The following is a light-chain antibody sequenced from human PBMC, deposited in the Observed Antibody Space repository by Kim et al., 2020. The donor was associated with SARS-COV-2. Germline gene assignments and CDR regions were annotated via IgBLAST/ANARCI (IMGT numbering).Light chain of an antibody. V-gene: IGLV10-54*04. Sequence: RQPATLICTRNGNNVGLQGTSWLQQHQGHPPKHLSYSNNNRPSGISERFSASRSGDTASLTITGLQPEDEADYYCSAWDRSLNAVVFGGGTQLTVL. CDR2: SNN. CDR3: SAWDRSLNAVV. CDR1: GNNVGLQG. J-gene: IGLJ2*01.